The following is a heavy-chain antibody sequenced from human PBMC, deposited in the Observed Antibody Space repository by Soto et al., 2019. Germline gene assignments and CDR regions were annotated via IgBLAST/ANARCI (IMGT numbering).Heavy chain of an antibody. V-gene: IGHV1-18*01. CDR1: GYTFTSYG. CDR3: AREKEEQQLVRSAWFDP. CDR2: ISAYNGNT. Sequence: QVQLVQSGAEVKKPGASVKVSCKASGYTFTSYGISWVRQAPGQGLEWMGWISAYNGNTNYAQKLRGRVTMTTDTSTSTAYMELRSLRSDDTAVYYCAREKEEQQLVRSAWFDPWGQGTLVTVSS. J-gene: IGHJ5*02. D-gene: IGHD6-13*01.